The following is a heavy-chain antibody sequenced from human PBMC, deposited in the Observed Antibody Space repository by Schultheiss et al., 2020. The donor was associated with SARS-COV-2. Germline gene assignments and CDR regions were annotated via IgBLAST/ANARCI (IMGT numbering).Heavy chain of an antibody. CDR3: ARDSFAARYTAMVHFDF. J-gene: IGHJ4*02. Sequence: GGSLRLSCAASGFTFSSYSMNWVRQAPGKGLEWVSYVSGSGTTIHYADSVKGRFTISRDNAKNSLYLQMSSLRAEDTAVYYCARDSFAARYTAMVHFDFWGQGTLVTVSS. CDR2: VSGSGTTI. D-gene: IGHD5-18*01. CDR1: GFTFSSYS. V-gene: IGHV3-48*04.